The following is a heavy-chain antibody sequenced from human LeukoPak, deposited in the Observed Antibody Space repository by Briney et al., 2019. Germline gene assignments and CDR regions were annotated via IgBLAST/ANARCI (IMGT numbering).Heavy chain of an antibody. CDR2: IYTSGGA. V-gene: IGHV4-4*07. CDR1: GGSISSYY. J-gene: IGHJ5*02. D-gene: IGHD2-8*02. CDR3: ASSWSLMGWFDR. Sequence: SETLSLTCAVSGGSISSYYRSWIRQPAGRGLEWIGRIYTSGGANYSPSLKSRVTMSIDTSKNQFSLRLTSVTAADTAVYYCASSWSLMGWFDRWGQGTLVTVSS.